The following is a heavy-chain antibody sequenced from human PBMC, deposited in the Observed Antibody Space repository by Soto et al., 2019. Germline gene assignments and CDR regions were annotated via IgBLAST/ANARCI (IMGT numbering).Heavy chain of an antibody. CDR2: ISHTGTT. V-gene: IGHV4-59*08. J-gene: IGHJ4*02. CDR1: GGSIDTYY. CDR3: ARLIRGAAAAFDY. Sequence: QVQLQESGPGLVKPSETLSLTCTVSGGSIDTYYWIWIRHPPGKGLEYIGYISHTGTTDSNPSLKSRVTLSIDTSKNQFSLNLSSVTASDTASYYCARLIRGAAAAFDYWGQGSLVTVSS. D-gene: IGHD6-25*01.